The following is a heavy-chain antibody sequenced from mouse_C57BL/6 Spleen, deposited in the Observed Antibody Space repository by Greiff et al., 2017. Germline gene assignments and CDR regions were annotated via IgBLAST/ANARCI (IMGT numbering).Heavy chain of an antibody. CDR1: GYTFTDYE. D-gene: IGHD1-1*01. CDR3: TKLHGGYFDY. J-gene: IGHJ2*01. Sequence: LQESGAELVRPGASVTLSCKASGYTFTDYEMHWVKQTPVHGLEWIGAIDPETGGTAYNQKFKGKAILTADKSSSTAYMELRSLTSEDSAVYYCTKLHGGYFDYWGQGTTLTVSS. V-gene: IGHV1-15*01. CDR2: IDPETGGT.